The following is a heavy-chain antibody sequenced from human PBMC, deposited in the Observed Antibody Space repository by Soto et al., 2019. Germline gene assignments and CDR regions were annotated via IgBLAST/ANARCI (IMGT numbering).Heavy chain of an antibody. CDR2: ISQDGTDT. D-gene: IGHD4-17*01. J-gene: IGHJ2*01. Sequence: EAQLVESGGGLVQPGGSLRLSCGASGITFSRCLMSWVRQAPGKGLEWVASISQDGTDTDYVDSVKGRFAISRDNPKNSLYLRMNSLRADDTAVYYCARDPLSYGDCAQTYWYFDLWGRGSRVTVSS. CDR1: GITFSRCL. CDR3: ARDPLSYGDCAQTYWYFDL. V-gene: IGHV3-7*01.